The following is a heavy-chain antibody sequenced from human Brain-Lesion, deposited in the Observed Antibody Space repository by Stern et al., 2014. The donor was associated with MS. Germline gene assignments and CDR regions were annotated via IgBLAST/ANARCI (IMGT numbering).Heavy chain of an antibody. V-gene: IGHV3-30*18. CDR3: AKDRQYLTYFFDH. J-gene: IGHJ5*02. CDR2: VSYDGSNK. CDR1: GFTFGSCA. D-gene: IGHD2/OR15-2a*01. Sequence: VQSVRPLRLSCVASGFTFGSCAMHWVRQAPGKGLEWVAGVSYDGSNKYYADSVKGRFTISRDNSQNTLYMQMSSLRPEDTAVYYCAKDRQYLTYFFDHWGQGSLVTVSS.